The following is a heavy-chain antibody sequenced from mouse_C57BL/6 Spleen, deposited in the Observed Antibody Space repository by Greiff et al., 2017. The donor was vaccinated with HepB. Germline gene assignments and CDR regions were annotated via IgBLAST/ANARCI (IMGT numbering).Heavy chain of an antibody. CDR3: ARRITGTFPYAMDY. CDR2: IWSGGST. D-gene: IGHD4-1*01. V-gene: IGHV2-2*01. CDR1: GFSLTSYG. Sequence: QVQLKQSGPGLVQPSQSLSITCTVSGFSLTSYGVHWVRQSPGKGLEWLGVIWSGGSTDYNAAFISRLSISKDNSKSQVFFKMNSLQADDTAIYYWARRITGTFPYAMDYWGQGTSVTVSS. J-gene: IGHJ4*01.